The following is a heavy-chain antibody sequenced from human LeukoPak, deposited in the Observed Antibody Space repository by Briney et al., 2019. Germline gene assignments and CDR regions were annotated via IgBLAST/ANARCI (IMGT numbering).Heavy chain of an antibody. CDR3: ARATQITVAGSGFDY. D-gene: IGHD6-19*01. J-gene: IGHJ4*02. V-gene: IGHV1-69*13. CDR1: GYTCTSYG. CDR2: IIPIFGTA. Sequence: GASVKVSCKASGYTCTSYGISWVRQAPGQGLEWMGGIIPIFGTANYAQKFQGRVTITADDSTSTAFMELSSLRSEDTAVYYCARATQITVAGSGFDYWGQGTLVTVSS.